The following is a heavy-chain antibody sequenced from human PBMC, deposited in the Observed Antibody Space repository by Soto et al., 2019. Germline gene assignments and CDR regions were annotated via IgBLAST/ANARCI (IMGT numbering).Heavy chain of an antibody. J-gene: IGHJ1*01. CDR3: AKDPRLQLDSGDFQH. Sequence: PGGSLRLSCVASGFTFSSYAMSWVRQAPGKGLEWVSAISGSGGSTYYADSVKGRFTISRDNSKNTLYLQMNSLRAEDTAVYYCAKDPRLQLDSGDFQHWGQGTTVTVSS. V-gene: IGHV3-23*01. CDR1: GFTFSSYA. CDR2: ISGSGGST. D-gene: IGHD6-13*01.